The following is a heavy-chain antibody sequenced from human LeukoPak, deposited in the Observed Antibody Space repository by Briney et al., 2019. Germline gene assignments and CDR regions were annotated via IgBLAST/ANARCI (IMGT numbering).Heavy chain of an antibody. CDR1: GFIFTDYA. V-gene: IGHV3-30*04. J-gene: IGHJ4*02. CDR3: ARATLSADYYFDY. D-gene: IGHD3-3*01. CDR2: VSYDGRSE. Sequence: GGSLRLSCAASGFIFTDYAMHWVRQPPGKGLEWVALVSYDGRSENYADSVKGRFTISRDTSKSTLYLQMNSLRGEDTAVYYCARATLSADYYFDYWGQGTLVTVSS.